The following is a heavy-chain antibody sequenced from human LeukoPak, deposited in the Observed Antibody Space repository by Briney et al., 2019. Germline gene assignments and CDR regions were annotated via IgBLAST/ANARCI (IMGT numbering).Heavy chain of an antibody. CDR3: ARARAVAGPFDY. Sequence: PGGSLRLSCAASRFTVSSNYMSWVRQAPGKGLEWVSSISSSSSYIYYADSVKGRFTISRDNAKNSLYLQMNSLRAEDTAVYYCARARAVAGPFDYWGQGTLVTVSS. D-gene: IGHD6-19*01. CDR2: ISSSSSYI. V-gene: IGHV3-21*01. CDR1: RFTVSSNY. J-gene: IGHJ4*02.